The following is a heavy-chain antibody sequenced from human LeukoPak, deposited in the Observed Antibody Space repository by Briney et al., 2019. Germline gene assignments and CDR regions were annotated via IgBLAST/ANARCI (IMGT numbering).Heavy chain of an antibody. V-gene: IGHV3-53*01. CDR2: IYSGGST. J-gene: IGHJ4*02. Sequence: SGGSLRLSCAASGFTVSSNYMSWVRQAPGKGLEWVSVIYSGGSTYYADSVKGRFTISRDNSKNTLYLQMNSLRAEDTAVYYCARSSMVRGLFDYWGQGTLVTVS. D-gene: IGHD3-10*01. CDR3: ARSSMVRGLFDY. CDR1: GFTVSSNY.